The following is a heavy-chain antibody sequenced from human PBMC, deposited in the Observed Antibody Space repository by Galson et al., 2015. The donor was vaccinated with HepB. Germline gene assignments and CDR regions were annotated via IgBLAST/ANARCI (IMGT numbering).Heavy chain of an antibody. J-gene: IGHJ4*02. CDR1: GFTFSNYW. Sequence: SLRLSCAASGFTFSNYWMSWVRQAPGKGPEWVANIKEDGSDKYYVDSVKGRFTISRDNGKNSLYLQMNSLRAEDTAVYYCARYSRSSGCAPFDYWGQGTLVTVSS. CDR2: IKEDGSDK. CDR3: ARYSRSSGCAPFDY. V-gene: IGHV3-7*01. D-gene: IGHD6-19*01.